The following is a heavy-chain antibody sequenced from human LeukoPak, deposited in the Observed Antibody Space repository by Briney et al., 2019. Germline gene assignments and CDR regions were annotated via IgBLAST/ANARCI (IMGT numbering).Heavy chain of an antibody. J-gene: IGHJ4*02. CDR2: IYGGDNR. Sequence: GGSLRLSCAASGFTVSSAYVSWVRQAPGKGLEWVSSIYGGDNREYSDSVKGRFTISRDDSTDTLWLQMDSLRTEDTAVYYCAKGPLRGTAAAIDYWGQGTLVTVSS. CDR1: GFTVSSAY. CDR3: AKGPLRGTAAAIDY. V-gene: IGHV3-53*05. D-gene: IGHD2-2*01.